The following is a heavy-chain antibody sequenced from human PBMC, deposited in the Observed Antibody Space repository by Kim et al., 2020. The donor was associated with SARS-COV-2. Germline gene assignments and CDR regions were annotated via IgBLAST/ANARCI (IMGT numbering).Heavy chain of an antibody. J-gene: IGHJ3*02. D-gene: IGHD3-10*01. CDR1: GYTFTDYY. CDR2: INPNSGGT. V-gene: IGHV1-2*05. Sequence: ASVKVSCKASGYTFTDYYMNWVRQAPGQGLEWMGRINPNSGGTNYAQKFQGRVTMTRDTSINTAYMELSRLRSDDTVVYYCARGIYGSGVADTFDIWGQG. CDR3: ARGIYGSGVADTFDI.